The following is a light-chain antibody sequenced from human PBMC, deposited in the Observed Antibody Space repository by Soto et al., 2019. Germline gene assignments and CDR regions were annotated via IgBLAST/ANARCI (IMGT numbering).Light chain of an antibody. CDR1: QSVSSY. CDR2: DAS. J-gene: IGKJ1*01. CDR3: QQYGSSPRT. V-gene: IGKV3-20*01. Sequence: EIVLTQSPATLSSSPGERATLSCRASQSVSSYLAWYQQKPGQAPRLLIYDASSRATGIPDRFSGSGSGTDFTLTISRLEPEDFAVYYCQQYGSSPRTFGQGTKVDIK.